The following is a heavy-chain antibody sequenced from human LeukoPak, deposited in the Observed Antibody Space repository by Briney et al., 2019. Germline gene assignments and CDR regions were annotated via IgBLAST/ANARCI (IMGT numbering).Heavy chain of an antibody. J-gene: IGHJ5*02. CDR2: IIPILGIA. V-gene: IGHV1-69*02. Sequence: ASVKVSFKASGGTFSSYTISWVRQAPGRGLEWMGRIIPILGIANYAQKFQGRVTITADKSTSTAYMELSSLRSEDTAVYYCARSHSRAVPAANPLWGWFDPWGQGTLVTVSS. D-gene: IGHD2-2*01. CDR1: GGTFSSYT. CDR3: ARSHSRAVPAANPLWGWFDP.